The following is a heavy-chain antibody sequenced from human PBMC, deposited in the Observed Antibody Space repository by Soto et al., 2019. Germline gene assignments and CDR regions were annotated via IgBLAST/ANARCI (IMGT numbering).Heavy chain of an antibody. CDR3: AKDGYCSGGSCFLITPNYYYYGMDV. D-gene: IGHD2-15*01. Sequence: PGGSLRLSCAASGFTFSNAWMSWVRQAPGKGLEWVGRIKSKTDGGTTDYAAPVKGRFTISRDDSKNTLYLQMNSLKAEDTAVYYCAKDGYCSGGSCFLITPNYYYYGMDVWGQGTTVTVSS. J-gene: IGHJ6*02. CDR1: GFTFSNAW. CDR2: IKSKTDGGTT. V-gene: IGHV3-15*01.